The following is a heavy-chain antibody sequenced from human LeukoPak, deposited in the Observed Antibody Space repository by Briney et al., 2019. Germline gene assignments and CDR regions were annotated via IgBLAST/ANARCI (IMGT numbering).Heavy chain of an antibody. Sequence: SETLSLTCTVSGGSISSYYWSWIRQPPGKGLEWIGYIYYSGSTNYNPSLKSRVTISVDTSKNQFSLKLSSVTAADTAVYCCARAALYEYYFDYWGQGTLVTVSS. CDR2: IYYSGST. D-gene: IGHD2/OR15-2a*01. J-gene: IGHJ4*02. V-gene: IGHV4-59*01. CDR3: ARAALYEYYFDY. CDR1: GGSISSYY.